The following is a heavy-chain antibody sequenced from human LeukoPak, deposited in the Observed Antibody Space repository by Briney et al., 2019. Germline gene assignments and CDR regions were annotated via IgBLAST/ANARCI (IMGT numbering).Heavy chain of an antibody. J-gene: IGHJ4*02. V-gene: IGHV3-23*01. D-gene: IGHD4-17*01. Sequence: GGSLRLSCLASGFTFSSYAMNWVRQAPGKGLEWVSAISRSDGSTYYADSVKGRSTISRDNSKNTVYLQMNSLRAEDTAVYYCAKTLHYGHFGKFDSWGQGTLVTVSS. CDR2: ISRSDGST. CDR3: AKTLHYGHFGKFDS. CDR1: GFTFSSYA.